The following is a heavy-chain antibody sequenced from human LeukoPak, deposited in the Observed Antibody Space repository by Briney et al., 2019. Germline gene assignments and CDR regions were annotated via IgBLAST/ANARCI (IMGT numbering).Heavy chain of an antibody. Sequence: SQPLSLTCAISGDSVSSNSAAWNWITQSPSRGLVWLGRTYYRYKWYKDYAVSVKSRRTIYPDTSKNQFSLQLKSVTPEDTAVYYCARDRLWFGELPERYYYYYGMDVWGQGTTVTVSS. CDR3: ARDRLWFGELPERYYYYYGMDV. J-gene: IGHJ6*02. V-gene: IGHV6-1*01. CDR2: TYYRYKWYK. D-gene: IGHD3-10*01. CDR1: GDSVSSNSAA.